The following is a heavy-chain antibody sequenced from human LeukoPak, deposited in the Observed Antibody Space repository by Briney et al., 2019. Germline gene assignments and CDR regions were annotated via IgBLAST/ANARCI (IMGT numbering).Heavy chain of an antibody. CDR1: GFTFSGSA. CDR3: TRLPSSGYLFDH. D-gene: IGHD3-22*01. J-gene: IGHJ4*02. V-gene: IGHV3-73*01. Sequence: PGGSLRLSCAASGFTFSGSAMHWVRQASGKGLEWVGRIRSKANSYATAYAASVKGRFTISRDDSKNTAYLQMNSLKTEDTAVYYCTRLPSSGYLFDHWGQGTLVTVSS. CDR2: IRSKANSYAT.